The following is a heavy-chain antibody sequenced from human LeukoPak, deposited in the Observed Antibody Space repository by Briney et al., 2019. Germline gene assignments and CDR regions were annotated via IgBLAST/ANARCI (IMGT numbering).Heavy chain of an antibody. CDR1: GYTFTSYG. V-gene: IGHV1-18*01. CDR2: ISAYNGNT. Sequence: ASVKVSCKVSGYTFTSYGISWVRQAPGQGLEWMGWISAYNGNTNYAQKLQGRVTMTTDTSTSTAYMELRSLRSDDTAAYYCARVSSGWYGDAFDIWGQGTMVTVSS. D-gene: IGHD6-19*01. CDR3: ARVSSGWYGDAFDI. J-gene: IGHJ3*02.